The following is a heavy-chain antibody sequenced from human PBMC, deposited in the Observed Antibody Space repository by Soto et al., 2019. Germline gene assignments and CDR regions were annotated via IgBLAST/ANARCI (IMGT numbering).Heavy chain of an antibody. V-gene: IGHV4-30-4*01. J-gene: IGHJ5*01. D-gene: IGHD2-15*01. CDR2: IYKSGTT. CDR3: VIWRYCLTGRCFPNWFDS. CDR1: GDSISTVDYF. Sequence: SETLSLTCSVSGDSISTVDYFWAWIRQPPGQALEYIGYIYKSGTTYYNPSFESRVAISLDTSKSQFPLNVTSVTAADTAVYFFVIWRYCLTGRCFPNWFDSWGQGTLVTVSS.